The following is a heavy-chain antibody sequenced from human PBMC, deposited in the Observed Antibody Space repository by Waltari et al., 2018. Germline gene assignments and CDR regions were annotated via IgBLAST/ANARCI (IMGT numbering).Heavy chain of an antibody. Sequence: QVQLVQSGAEVKKPGASVKVSCKASGYTFTSYAMHWVRPAPGQRLEWMGWINAGNGNTKYSQEFQGRVTITRDTSASTAYMELSSLRSEDMAVYYCAREVYYDSSGYYYSGWFDPWGQGTLVTVSS. CDR2: INAGNGNT. CDR1: GYTFTSYA. V-gene: IGHV1-3*03. J-gene: IGHJ5*02. CDR3: AREVYYDSSGYYYSGWFDP. D-gene: IGHD3-22*01.